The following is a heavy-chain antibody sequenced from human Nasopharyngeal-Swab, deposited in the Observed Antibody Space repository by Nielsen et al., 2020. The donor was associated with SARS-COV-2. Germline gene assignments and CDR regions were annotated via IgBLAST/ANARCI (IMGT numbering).Heavy chain of an antibody. CDR3: ARAVDVAVAGTSWFDP. CDR2: IWYDGSNK. J-gene: IGHJ5*02. Sequence: GGSLRLSCAASGFTFSSYGMHWVRQAPGKGLEWVAVIWYDGSNKYYADSVKGRFTISRDNSKNTLYLQMNGLRAEDTAVYYCARAVDVAVAGTSWFDPWGQGTLVTVSS. V-gene: IGHV3-33*01. D-gene: IGHD6-19*01. CDR1: GFTFSSYG.